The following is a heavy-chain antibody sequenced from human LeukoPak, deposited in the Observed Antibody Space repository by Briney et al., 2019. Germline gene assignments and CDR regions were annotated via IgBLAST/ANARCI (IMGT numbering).Heavy chain of an antibody. D-gene: IGHD1-26*01. V-gene: IGHV3-66*02. CDR1: GFTVSAYY. CDR2: LYSDGTT. Sequence: GGSLRLSCAASGFTVSAYYMNWFRQAPGRGQEWVSLLYSDGTTYYSDSVKGRFTISRDNSKNTLLLQMNSLRAEDTAVYYCARDRAATEVWVELDPWGQGTLVTVSS. J-gene: IGHJ5*02. CDR3: ARDRAATEVWVELDP.